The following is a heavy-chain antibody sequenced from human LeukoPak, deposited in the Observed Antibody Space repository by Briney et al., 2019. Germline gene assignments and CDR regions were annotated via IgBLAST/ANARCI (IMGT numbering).Heavy chain of an antibody. V-gene: IGHV3-33*08. CDR3: AREDSSTWPLPH. Sequence: PGGSLRLSCAASGFTFSSYGMHWVRQAPGKGLEWVAAIWYDGDNKYYADSVKGRFTISRDNSKNTLYLQMNSLRVEDTAVYYCAREDSSTWPLPHWGQGTLVTVSS. D-gene: IGHD6-13*01. CDR1: GFTFSSYG. J-gene: IGHJ4*02. CDR2: IWYDGDNK.